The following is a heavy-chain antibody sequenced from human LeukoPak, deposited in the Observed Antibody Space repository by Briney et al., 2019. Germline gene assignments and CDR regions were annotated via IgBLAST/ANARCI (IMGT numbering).Heavy chain of an antibody. J-gene: IGHJ4*02. CDR1: GFTFSSYA. V-gene: IGHV3-23*01. Sequence: GGSLRLSCTAYGFTFSSYAMSWVRQAPGKGLEWVSAISGSGGSTYYADSVKGRFTISRDNSKNTLYLQMNSLRAEDTAVYYCATSRGCYYDSSGYYYSDYWGQGTLVTVSS. D-gene: IGHD3-22*01. CDR2: ISGSGGST. CDR3: ATSRGCYYDSSGYYYSDY.